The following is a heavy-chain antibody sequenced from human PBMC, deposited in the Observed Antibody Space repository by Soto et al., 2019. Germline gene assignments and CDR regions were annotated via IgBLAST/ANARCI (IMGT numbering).Heavy chain of an antibody. Sequence: QVQLVESGGGVVRPGRSLRLSCAASGFTFSPYAMHWVRQAPDKGLEGVAVISYDGNNKNYEDSVKGRLAISRDNSRNTLYLKMNSLRAEDTAVYYCARARLDTPALDYWGQGTLVTVSS. V-gene: IGHV3-30*09. CDR2: ISYDGNNK. J-gene: IGHJ4*02. CDR3: ARARLDTPALDY. CDR1: GFTFSPYA. D-gene: IGHD2-2*01.